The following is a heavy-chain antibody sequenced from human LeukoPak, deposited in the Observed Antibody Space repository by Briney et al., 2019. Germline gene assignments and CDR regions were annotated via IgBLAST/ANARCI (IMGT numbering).Heavy chain of an antibody. CDR2: INHSGST. D-gene: IGHD3-10*01. Sequence: SETLSLTCAVYGGSFSGYYWSWIRQPPGKGLEWIGEINHSGSTNYNPSLKSRVTISVDTSKNQFSLKLSSVTAADTAVYYCARGSGLYGMDVWGQGTTVTVSS. V-gene: IGHV4-34*01. CDR3: ARGSGLYGMDV. J-gene: IGHJ6*02. CDR1: GGSFSGYY.